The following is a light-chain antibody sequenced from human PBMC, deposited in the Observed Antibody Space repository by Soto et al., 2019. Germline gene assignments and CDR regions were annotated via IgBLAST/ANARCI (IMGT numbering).Light chain of an antibody. V-gene: IGKV1-5*03. J-gene: IGKJ1*01. CDR2: KAS. CDR1: QSISSW. Sequence: EIQMAQAPWTPPLSLVERVTITCXASQSISSWLAWYQQKPGKAPKLLIYKASSLESGVPSRFSGSGSGTEFILTISSLQPDDFATYYCQQYNSYPWTFGQGTKVDNK. CDR3: QQYNSYPWT.